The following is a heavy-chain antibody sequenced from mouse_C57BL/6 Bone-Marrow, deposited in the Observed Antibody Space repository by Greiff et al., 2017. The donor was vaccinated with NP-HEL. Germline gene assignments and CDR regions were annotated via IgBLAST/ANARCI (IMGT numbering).Heavy chain of an antibody. CDR2: IDPSDSYT. CDR1: GYTFTSYW. Sequence: QVQLQQPGAELVLPGASVKLSCKASGYTFTSYWMHWVKQRPGHGLEWIGEIDPSDSYTNYNQKFKGKSTLTVDKSSSTAYMQLSSLTSEDSAVYYCARASTVVPRYCDVWGTGTTVTVSS. CDR3: ARASTVVPRYCDV. V-gene: IGHV1-69*01. D-gene: IGHD1-1*01. J-gene: IGHJ1*03.